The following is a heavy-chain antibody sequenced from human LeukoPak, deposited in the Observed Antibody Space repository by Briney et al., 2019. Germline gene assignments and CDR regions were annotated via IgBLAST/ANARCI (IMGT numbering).Heavy chain of an antibody. CDR3: ARGDYFGSPTAYSHFDY. V-gene: IGHV5-51*01. D-gene: IGHD3-10*01. CDR1: GYSFSNYW. J-gene: IGHJ4*02. CDR2: TDPGESDT. Sequence: GESLKISCRGSGYSFSNYWIGWVRRMPGKGLEWMGITDPGESDTRYSPSFQGQVTISVDKSISTAYLQWSSLKASDTAMYYCARGDYFGSPTAYSHFDYWGQGTLVTVSS.